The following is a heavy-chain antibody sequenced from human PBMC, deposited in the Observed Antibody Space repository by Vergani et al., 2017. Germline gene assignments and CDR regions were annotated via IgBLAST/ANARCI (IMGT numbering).Heavy chain of an antibody. CDR1: GFTFSSYS. CDR2: ISSSSSYI. Sequence: EVQLVESGGGLVKPGGSLRLSCAASGFTFSSYSMNWVRQAPGKGLEWVSSISSSSSYIYYADSVKGLFTISRDNAKNSLYLQMNSLRAEDTAVYYCARVHSGSYWGYNWFDPWGQGTLVTVSS. J-gene: IGHJ5*02. CDR3: ARVHSGSYWGYNWFDP. V-gene: IGHV3-21*01. D-gene: IGHD1-26*01.